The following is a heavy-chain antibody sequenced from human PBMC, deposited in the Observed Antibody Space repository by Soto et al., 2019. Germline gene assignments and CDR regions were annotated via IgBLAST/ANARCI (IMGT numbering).Heavy chain of an antibody. CDR3: ASAERNSRNLDPYYFDN. Sequence: SETLSLTCSVSGGSIGSYYLTWIRQPPGKGLEWIGYLFGTVNTNYNPSLKSRITISVDTSKNQFSLKMSSLTAADTAVYFCASAERNSRNLDPYYFDNCGQGTLVTVSS. D-gene: IGHD6-13*01. V-gene: IGHV4-59*01. CDR2: LFGTVNT. J-gene: IGHJ4*02. CDR1: GGSIGSYY.